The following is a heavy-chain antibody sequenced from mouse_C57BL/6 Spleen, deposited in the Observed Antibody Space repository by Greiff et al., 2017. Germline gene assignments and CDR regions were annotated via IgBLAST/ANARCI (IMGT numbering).Heavy chain of an antibody. CDR3: ARSHDGEDYKGDGCLDV. D-gene: IGHD2-13*01. CDR2: IYPRSGNT. V-gene: IGHV1-81*01. CDR1: GYTFTSYG. Sequence: QVQLQQSGAELARPGASVKLSCKASGYTFTSYGISWVKQRTGQGLEWIGEIYPRSGNTYYNEKFKGKATLTADKSSGTAYMELRSLTSEDSAVYFGARSHDGEDYKGDGCLDVWGKGTSVTVSS. J-gene: IGHJ1*03.